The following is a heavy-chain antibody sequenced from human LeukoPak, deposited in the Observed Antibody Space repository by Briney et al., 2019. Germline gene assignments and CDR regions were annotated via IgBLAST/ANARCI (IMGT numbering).Heavy chain of an antibody. CDR1: GGSISSYY. V-gene: IGHV4-59*12. J-gene: IGHJ4*02. CDR2: IYYSGST. D-gene: IGHD6-19*01. Sequence: SETLSLTCTVSGGSISSYYWSWIRQPPGKGLEWIGYIYYSGSTNYNPSLKSRVTISVDTSKNQFSLKLSSVTAADTAVYYCARGRQWLVQIRRGYFDYWGQGTLVTVSS. CDR3: ARGRQWLVQIRRGYFDY.